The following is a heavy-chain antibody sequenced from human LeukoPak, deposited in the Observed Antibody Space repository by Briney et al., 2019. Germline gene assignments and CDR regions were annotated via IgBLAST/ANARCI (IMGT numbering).Heavy chain of an antibody. CDR1: GFTFSSYG. D-gene: IGHD6-19*01. CDR2: ISYDGSNK. J-gene: IGHJ4*02. CDR3: AKAPAEQWLVHY. Sequence: GGSLRLSCAASGFTFSSYGMHWVRQAPGKGLEWVAVISYDGSNKYYADSVKGRFTISRDNSKNTLYLQMNSLRAEDTAVYYCAKAPAEQWLVHYWGQGTLVTVSS. V-gene: IGHV3-30*18.